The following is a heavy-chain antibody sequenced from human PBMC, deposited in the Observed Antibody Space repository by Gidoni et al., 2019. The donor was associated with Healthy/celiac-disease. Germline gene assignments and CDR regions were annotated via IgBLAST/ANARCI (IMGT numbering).Heavy chain of an antibody. CDR3: AKDQGPDDGDMYYYYCMDV. V-gene: IGHV3-23*01. CDR1: DLTLSRCA. CDR2: IRGSSVST. Sequence: ELQPLASGGGLVAHRGSLILFGTVTDLTLSRCALCRVRQAPEKGLEWVSAIRGSSVSTNYADSVKGRFTISRDNSKNTLYLQMNSLRAEDTAVYYCAKDQGPDDGDMYYYYCMDVWGQGTTVTVSS. D-gene: IGHD4-17*01. J-gene: IGHJ6*02.